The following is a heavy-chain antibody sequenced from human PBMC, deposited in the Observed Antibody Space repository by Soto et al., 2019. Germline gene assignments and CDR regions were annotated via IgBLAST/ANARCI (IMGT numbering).Heavy chain of an antibody. CDR3: ARGTLWFGESNWYFDL. CDR2: TIPIFGTA. CDR1: AGTFSSYA. J-gene: IGHJ2*01. Sequence: ASGKVSCKASAGTFSSYAISWLRQAPGQGLEWMGGTIPIFGTANYAQKFQGRVTITADESTSTAYMELSSLRPEDTAVYYCARGTLWFGESNWYFDLWGRGTLVTVSS. D-gene: IGHD3-10*01. V-gene: IGHV1-69*13.